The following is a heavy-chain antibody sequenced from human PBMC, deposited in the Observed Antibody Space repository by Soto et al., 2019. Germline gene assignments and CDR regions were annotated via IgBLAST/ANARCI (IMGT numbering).Heavy chain of an antibody. V-gene: IGHV1-8*01. D-gene: IGHD2-15*01. CDR2: MNPNSGNT. J-gene: IGHJ5*02. Sequence: GASVKVSCKASGYTFTSYDINWVRQATGQGLEWMGRMNPNSGNTGYAQKFQGRVTMTRNTSISTAYMELSSLRSEDTAVYYCARARKRYCSGGSCYSRYWFDPWGQGTLVTVSS. CDR1: GYTFTSYD. CDR3: ARARKRYCSGGSCYSRYWFDP.